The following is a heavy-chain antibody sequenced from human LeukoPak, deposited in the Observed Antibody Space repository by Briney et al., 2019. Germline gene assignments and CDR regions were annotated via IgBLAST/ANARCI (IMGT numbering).Heavy chain of an antibody. Sequence: ASVKASCKASGYTFTSYYMHWVRQAPGQGLEWMGIINPSGGSTSYAQKFQGRVTMTRDTSTSTVYMELSSLRSEDTAVYYCARESKVVPAAGYFDYWGQGTLVTVSS. J-gene: IGHJ4*02. CDR3: ARESKVVPAAGYFDY. CDR2: INPSGGST. V-gene: IGHV1-46*01. D-gene: IGHD2-2*01. CDR1: GYTFTSYY.